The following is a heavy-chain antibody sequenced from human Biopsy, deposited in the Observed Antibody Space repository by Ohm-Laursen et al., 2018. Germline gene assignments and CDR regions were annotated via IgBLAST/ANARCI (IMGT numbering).Heavy chain of an antibody. Sequence: SLRLSCTASDFTFDDYAMSWVRQRPGKGLEWVSGITWNTGHIAYADSVKGRFTISRDNAKNVLWLQMNSLRVDDTAMYYCVKDIRRYFYGMDVWGQGTTVTVS. D-gene: IGHD3-10*01. V-gene: IGHV3-9*01. CDR3: VKDIRRYFYGMDV. CDR1: DFTFDDYA. J-gene: IGHJ6*02. CDR2: ITWNTGHI.